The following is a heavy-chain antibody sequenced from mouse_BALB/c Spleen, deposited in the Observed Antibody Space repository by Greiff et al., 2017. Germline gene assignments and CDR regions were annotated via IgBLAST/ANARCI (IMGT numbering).Heavy chain of an antibody. CDR3: ARDGEIGYYFDY. V-gene: IGHV7-3*02. CDR1: GFTFTDYY. J-gene: IGHJ2*01. CDR2: IRNKANGYTT. Sequence: EVKLLESGGGLVQPGGSLRLSCATSGFTFTDYYMSWVRQPPGKALEWLGFIRNKANGYTTEYSASVKGRFTISRDNSQSILYLQMNTLRAEDSATDYCARDGEIGYYFDYWGQGTTLTVSS. D-gene: IGHD2-14*01.